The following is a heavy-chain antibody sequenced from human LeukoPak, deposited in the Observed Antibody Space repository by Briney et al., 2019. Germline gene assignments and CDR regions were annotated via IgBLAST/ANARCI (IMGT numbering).Heavy chain of an antibody. D-gene: IGHD4-17*01. CDR2: ISGTGDNT. CDR1: GFTFSGFA. J-gene: IGHJ4*02. V-gene: IGHV3-23*01. CDR3: ARFTVTTFYFDY. Sequence: GGSLRLSCAASGFTFSGFAMSWVRRTPGKGLEWVSGISGTGDNTLYADSVKGRFTISRDNSKNTLYLQMNSLRAEDTAVYYCARFTVTTFYFDYWGQGTLVTVSS.